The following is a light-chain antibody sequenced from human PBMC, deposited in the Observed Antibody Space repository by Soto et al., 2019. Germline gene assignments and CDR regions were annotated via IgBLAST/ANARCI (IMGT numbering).Light chain of an antibody. CDR3: RSYTSSGTLVV. V-gene: IGLV2-14*01. CDR2: EVS. Sequence: QSVLTQPASVSGSPGQSITISCTGTTSDVGGYNYVSWYQQHPGKAPKLMICEVSNRPSGVSNRFSGSKSGNTASLTISGLEAEDEADYYCRSYTSSGTLVVFGGGTQLTVL. J-gene: IGLJ2*01. CDR1: TSDVGGYNY.